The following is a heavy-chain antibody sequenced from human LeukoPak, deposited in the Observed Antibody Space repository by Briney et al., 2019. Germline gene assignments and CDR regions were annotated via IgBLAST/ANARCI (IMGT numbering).Heavy chain of an antibody. J-gene: IGHJ4*02. Sequence: GGSLRLSCAASGFTFTNHAMHWVRQAPGKGLEFVAAINSDGDGTYYGNSVKGRFTISRDTSKNTLFLQMDSLRPDDTSVYYCARDKRNSNGWYATFDYWGQGTLVTVSS. CDR2: INSDGDGT. V-gene: IGHV3-64*01. CDR3: ARDKRNSNGWYATFDY. CDR1: GFTFTNHA. D-gene: IGHD6-19*01.